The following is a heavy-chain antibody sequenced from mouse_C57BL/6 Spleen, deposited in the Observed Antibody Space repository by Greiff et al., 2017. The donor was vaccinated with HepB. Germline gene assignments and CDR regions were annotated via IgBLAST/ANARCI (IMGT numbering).Heavy chain of an antibody. Sequence: EVKLLESEGGLVQPGSSMKLSCTASGFTFSDYYMAWVRQVPEKGLEWVANINYDGSSTYYLDSLKSRFIISRDNAKNILYLQMSSLTSEDTATYYCARGHYGSSSWFAYWGQGTLVTVSA. CDR1: GFTFSDYY. J-gene: IGHJ3*01. V-gene: IGHV5-16*01. CDR3: ARGHYGSSSWFAY. CDR2: INYDGSST. D-gene: IGHD1-1*01.